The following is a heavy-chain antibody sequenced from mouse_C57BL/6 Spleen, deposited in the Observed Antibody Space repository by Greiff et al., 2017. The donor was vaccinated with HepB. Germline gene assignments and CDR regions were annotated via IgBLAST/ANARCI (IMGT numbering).Heavy chain of an antibody. D-gene: IGHD2-1*01. CDR1: GYTFTSYW. V-gene: IGHV1-50*01. Sequence: QVHVKQPGAELVKPGASVKLSCKASGYTFTSYWMQWVKQRPGQGLEWIGEIDPSDSYTNYNQKFKGKATLTVDTSSSTAYMQLSSLTSEDSAVYYCAAIYYGNQRFAYWGQGTLVTVSA. J-gene: IGHJ3*01. CDR3: AAIYYGNQRFAY. CDR2: IDPSDSYT.